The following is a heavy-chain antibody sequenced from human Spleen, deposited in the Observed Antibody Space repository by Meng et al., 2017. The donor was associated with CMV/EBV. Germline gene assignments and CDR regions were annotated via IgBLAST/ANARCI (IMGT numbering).Heavy chain of an antibody. Sequence: TRYWIGWVRQLPGKGLEWMGLLYPGDSDTRYSPSFQGQVTISADKSISTAYLQWSSLKASDTAMYYCARRSRITIFGVVSETSWFDPWGQGTLVTVSS. CDR1: TRYW. CDR2: LYPGDSDT. D-gene: IGHD3-3*01. CDR3: ARRSRITIFGVVSETSWFDP. J-gene: IGHJ5*02. V-gene: IGHV5-51*01.